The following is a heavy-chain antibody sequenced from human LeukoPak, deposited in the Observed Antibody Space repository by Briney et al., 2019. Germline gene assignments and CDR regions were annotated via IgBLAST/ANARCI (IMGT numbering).Heavy chain of an antibody. V-gene: IGHV3-73*01. D-gene: IGHD1-26*01. J-gene: IGHJ3*02. Sequence: GGSLRLSCAASGFTFSGSAMHWVRQASGKGLEWVGRIRSKANSYATAYAASVKGRFTISRDDSKNTAYLQMNSLKPEDTAVYYCTSLQPSADIWGQGTMVTVSS. CDR3: TSLQPSADI. CDR1: GFTFSGSA. CDR2: IRSKANSYAT.